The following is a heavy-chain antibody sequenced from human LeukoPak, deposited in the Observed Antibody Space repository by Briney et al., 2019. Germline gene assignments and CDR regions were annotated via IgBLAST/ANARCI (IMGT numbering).Heavy chain of an antibody. Sequence: ASVRVSCKASGYTFTNYYIHWVRQAPGQGLECMGIINPSGGSTSYAQKFQGRVTMTRDMSTSTVYMELSSLRSEDTAVYYCARGGVGATTYVWFDPWGQGTLVTVSS. V-gene: IGHV1-46*01. D-gene: IGHD1-26*01. J-gene: IGHJ5*02. CDR1: GYTFTNYY. CDR2: INPSGGST. CDR3: ARGGVGATTYVWFDP.